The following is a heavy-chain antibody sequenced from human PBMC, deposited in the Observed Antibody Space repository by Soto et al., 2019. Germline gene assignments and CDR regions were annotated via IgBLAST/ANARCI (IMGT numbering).Heavy chain of an antibody. V-gene: IGHV1-8*01. CDR1: GYTFATYD. J-gene: IGHJ4*02. CDR3: ARRKERSGPYYLDY. D-gene: IGHD6-25*01. Sequence: QVQLVQSGAEVKKPGASVKVSCKASGYTFATYDFAWVRQATGQGLEWMGWMNPNTGNTGYAQAFRGRVTMTRNTSITTAYMELSSPRSEDTAVYFCARRKERSGPYYLDYWGQGTLVTVSS. CDR2: MNPNTGNT.